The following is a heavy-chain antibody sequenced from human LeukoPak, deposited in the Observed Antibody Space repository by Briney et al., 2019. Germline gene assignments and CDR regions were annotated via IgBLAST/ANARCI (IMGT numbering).Heavy chain of an antibody. Sequence: GGSLRLSCAASGFTFSSSAMSWVRQAPGKGLEWVAFIRYDGSNKYYADSVKGRFTISRDNSKNTLYLQMNSLRAEDTAVYYCAKIGEYYYGSGIDYWGQGTLVTVSS. D-gene: IGHD3-10*01. V-gene: IGHV3-30*02. CDR2: IRYDGSNK. CDR1: GFTFSSSA. J-gene: IGHJ4*02. CDR3: AKIGEYYYGSGIDY.